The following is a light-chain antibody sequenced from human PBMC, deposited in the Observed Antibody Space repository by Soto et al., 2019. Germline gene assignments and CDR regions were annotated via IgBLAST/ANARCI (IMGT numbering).Light chain of an antibody. CDR1: SANIGTNY. CDR3: ASWDGSLNGRFV. Sequence: VLTHPPSASGTPGQGVTISCSGVSANIGTNYVNWYQQLPGTAPKLLIHSNNQRPAGVPDRFSGSKSGTSASLAISGLRSEDEAEYFCASWDGSLNGRFVFGSGTKVTVL. J-gene: IGLJ1*01. V-gene: IGLV1-47*02. CDR2: SNN.